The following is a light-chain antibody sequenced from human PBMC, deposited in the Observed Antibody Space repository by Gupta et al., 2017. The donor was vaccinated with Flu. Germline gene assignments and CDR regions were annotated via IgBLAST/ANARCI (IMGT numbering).Light chain of an antibody. Sequence: SYELTQPPSVSVSPGKTANITCSGNKLEDTYACWHQQKPGQSPVLVIYQDNKRPSGIPERFSASNSGNTATLTISGTQAIDEADYFCQAWDSSTLYVFGTGTKLTVL. CDR1: KLEDTY. J-gene: IGLJ1*01. CDR2: QDN. V-gene: IGLV3-1*01. CDR3: QAWDSSTLYV.